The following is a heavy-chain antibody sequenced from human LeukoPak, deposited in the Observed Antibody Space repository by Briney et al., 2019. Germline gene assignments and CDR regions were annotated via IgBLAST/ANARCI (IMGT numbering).Heavy chain of an antibody. V-gene: IGHV4-59*01. D-gene: IGHD1-7*01. J-gene: IGHJ6*04. CDR3: ARDNWNYGSSMDV. CDR1: GGSISSYY. CDR2: IYYSGST. Sequence: SETLSLTCTVSGGSISSYYWSWIRQPPGKGLEWIGYIYYSGSTTYNPSLKSRVTISVDTSKNQFSLKLSSVTAADTAVYYCARDNWNYGSSMDVWGEGTTVTVSS.